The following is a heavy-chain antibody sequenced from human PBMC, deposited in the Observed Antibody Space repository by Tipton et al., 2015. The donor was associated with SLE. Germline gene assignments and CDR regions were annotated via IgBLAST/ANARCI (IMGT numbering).Heavy chain of an antibody. CDR3: AKGPSGQQLLWFDY. V-gene: IGHV3-9*01. CDR2: ISWNSGSI. D-gene: IGHD6-13*01. Sequence: QLVQSGGGLVQPGRPLRLSCAASGFTFDDYAMHWARQAPGKGLEWVSGISWNSGSIGYADSVKGRFTISRDNAKNSLYLQMNSLRAEDTALYYCAKGPSGQQLLWFDYWGQGTLVTVSS. CDR1: GFTFDDYA. J-gene: IGHJ4*02.